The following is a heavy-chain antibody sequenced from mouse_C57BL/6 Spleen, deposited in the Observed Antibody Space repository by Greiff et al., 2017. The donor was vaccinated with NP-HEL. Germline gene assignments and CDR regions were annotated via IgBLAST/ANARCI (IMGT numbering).Heavy chain of an antibody. V-gene: IGHV1-42*01. CDR1: GYSFTGYY. CDR3: ARSYYYGSGDY. J-gene: IGHJ2*01. D-gene: IGHD1-1*01. CDR2: INPSTGGT. Sequence: EVQLQQSGPELVKPGASVKISCKASGYSFTGYYMNWVKQSPEKSLEWIGEINPSTGGTTYNQKFKAKATLTVDKSSSTAYMQLKSLTSEDSAVYYCARSYYYGSGDYWGQGTTLTVSS.